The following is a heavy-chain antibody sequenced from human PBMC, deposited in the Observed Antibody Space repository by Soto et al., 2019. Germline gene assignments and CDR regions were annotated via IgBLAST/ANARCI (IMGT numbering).Heavy chain of an antibody. D-gene: IGHD3-9*01. V-gene: IGHV3-30*18. CDR3: AKDEGSTTADDILHDHLYCYYGMDV. J-gene: IGHJ6*02. CDR1: GFTFSSYG. CDR2: ISYDGSNK. Sequence: QVQLVESGGGVVQPGRSLRLSCAASGFTFSSYGMHWVRQAPGKGLEWVAVISYDGSNKYYADSVKGRFTISRDNSKNPLSPQRNRLRATETAVYYRAKDEGSTTADDILHDHLYCYYGMDVWGQGTTVTVSS.